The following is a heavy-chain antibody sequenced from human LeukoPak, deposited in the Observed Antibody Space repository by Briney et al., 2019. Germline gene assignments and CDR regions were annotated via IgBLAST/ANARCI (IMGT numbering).Heavy chain of an antibody. CDR2: ISGSGGST. D-gene: IGHD6-6*01. Sequence: GGTLRLSCAASGFTFSSYGMSWVRQAPGKGLEWVSAISGSGGSTYYADSVKGRFTISRDNSKNIAYLQMNSLKTEDTAVYYCTRDEYSSSWAGGVFDYWGQGTLVTVSS. V-gene: IGHV3-23*01. CDR1: GFTFSSYG. CDR3: TRDEYSSSWAGGVFDY. J-gene: IGHJ4*02.